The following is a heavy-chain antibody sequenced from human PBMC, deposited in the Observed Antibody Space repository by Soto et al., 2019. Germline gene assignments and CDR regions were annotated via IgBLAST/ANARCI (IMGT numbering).Heavy chain of an antibody. CDR3: ARAPHYYGDHGGRPEVTYYYYGMDV. D-gene: IGHD4-17*01. V-gene: IGHV3-30*14. CDR2: ISYDGSNK. Sequence: HPGGSLRLSCAASGFTFSSYAMHWVRQAPGKGLEWVAVISYDGSNKYYADSVKGRFTISRDNSKDTLYLQMNSLRAEDTAVYYCARAPHYYGDHGGRPEVTYYYYGMDVWGQGTTVTVSS. CDR1: GFTFSSYA. J-gene: IGHJ6*02.